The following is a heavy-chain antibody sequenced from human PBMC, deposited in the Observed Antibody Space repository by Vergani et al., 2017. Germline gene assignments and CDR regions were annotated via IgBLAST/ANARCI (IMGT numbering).Heavy chain of an antibody. J-gene: IGHJ3*01. D-gene: IGHD2-15*01. V-gene: IGHV4-61*02. CDR3: ARGNKLLRPRSFDL. CDR2: IYVSGIT. CDR1: GSSINNDFYY. Sequence: QVQLQESGPGLVKPSQTLSLTCTVSGSSINNDFYYWHWIRQPAGKGLEWIGRIYVSGITDYNSSLQSRVSMSVDTAKNQFSLTLNSVTAADTVVYCCARGNKLLRPRSFDLWGKGTMVTVSS.